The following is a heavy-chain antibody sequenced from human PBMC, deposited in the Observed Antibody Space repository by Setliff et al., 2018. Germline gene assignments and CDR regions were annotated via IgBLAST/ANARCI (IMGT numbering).Heavy chain of an antibody. J-gene: IGHJ3*01. D-gene: IGHD4-17*01. CDR3: ARDSPTVVTPLRTFDV. V-gene: IGHV7-4-1*02. Sequence: ASVKVSCKASRYTSSSYAMNWVRQAPGQGLEWMGWINTNTGNPTYAQGFTGRFVFSLDTSVSTAYLRISSLKAEDTAVYYCARDSPTVVTPLRTFDVWGQGTMVTVSS. CDR2: INTNTGNP. CDR1: RYTSSSYA.